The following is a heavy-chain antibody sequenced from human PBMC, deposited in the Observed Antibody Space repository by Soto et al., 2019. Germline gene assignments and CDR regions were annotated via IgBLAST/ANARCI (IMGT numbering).Heavy chain of an antibody. CDR3: ARVAPYGSGRAGAFDI. V-gene: IGHV1-46*03. CDR1: GYTFTSYY. Sequence: QVQLVQSGAEVKKPGASVKVSCKASGYTFTSYYMHWVRQAPGQGLEWMGIINPSGGSTSYAQKFQGRVTMTRDTSTSTVYMELSSLRSEDTAVYYCARVAPYGSGRAGAFDIWGQGTMVTVSS. D-gene: IGHD3-10*01. CDR2: INPSGGST. J-gene: IGHJ3*02.